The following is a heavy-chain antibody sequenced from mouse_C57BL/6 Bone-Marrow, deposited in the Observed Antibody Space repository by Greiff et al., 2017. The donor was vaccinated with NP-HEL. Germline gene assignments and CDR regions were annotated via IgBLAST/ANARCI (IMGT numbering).Heavy chain of an antibody. V-gene: IGHV2-2*01. J-gene: IGHJ2*01. Sequence: QVQLQQPGPGLVQPSQSLSITCTVSGFSLTSYGVHWVRQSPGKGLEWLGVIWSGGSTDYNAAFISRLSISKDNSKSQVFFKMNSLQADDTAIYYCARERWLLYFDYWGQGTTLTVSS. CDR3: ARERWLLYFDY. CDR1: GFSLTSYG. CDR2: IWSGGST. D-gene: IGHD2-3*01.